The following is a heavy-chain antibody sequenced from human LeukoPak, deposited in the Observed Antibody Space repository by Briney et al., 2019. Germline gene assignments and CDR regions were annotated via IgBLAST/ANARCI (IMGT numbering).Heavy chain of an antibody. V-gene: IGHV3-7*05. J-gene: IGHJ6*02. CDR2: INPDGGET. CDR3: ARGHYGMDV. Sequence: GGALRLSSGASVFTFSDSWMTWVPQAPGEGLEWVANINPDGGETNYVDSVEGRFTISRDNAKNSLSLQMNSLRAEDTAVYYCARGHYGMDVWGQGTTVIVSS. CDR1: VFTFSDSW.